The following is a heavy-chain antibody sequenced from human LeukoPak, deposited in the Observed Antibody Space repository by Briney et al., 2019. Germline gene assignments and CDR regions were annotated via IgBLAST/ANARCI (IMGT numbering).Heavy chain of an antibody. D-gene: IGHD6-19*01. CDR1: GFTFSSYG. V-gene: IGHV3-30*02. CDR2: IRYDGSNK. Sequence: PGGSLRLSCAASGFTFSSYGMHWVRQAPGKGLEWVAFIRYDGSNKYYADSVKGRFTISRDNSKNTLYLQMNGLRAEDTAVYYCARHQYISGWYDAFDIWGQGTMVTVSS. CDR3: ARHQYISGWYDAFDI. J-gene: IGHJ3*02.